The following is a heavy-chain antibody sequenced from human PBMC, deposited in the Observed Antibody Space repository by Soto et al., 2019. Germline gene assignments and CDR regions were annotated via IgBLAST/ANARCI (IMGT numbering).Heavy chain of an antibody. CDR3: ARDLISGSYQQGY. CDR1: GFTFSSYW. D-gene: IGHD1-26*01. V-gene: IGHV3-7*03. J-gene: IGHJ4*02. Sequence: EVQLVESGGGLDQPGGSLRLSCAASGFTFSSYWMSWVRQAPGKGLEWVANIKQDGSEKYYVDSVKGRFTISRDNAKNSLYLQMNSLRAEDTAVYYCARDLISGSYQQGYWGQGTLVTVSS. CDR2: IKQDGSEK.